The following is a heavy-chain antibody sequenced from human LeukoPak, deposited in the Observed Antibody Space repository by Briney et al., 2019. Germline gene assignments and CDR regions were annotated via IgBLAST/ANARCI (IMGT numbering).Heavy chain of an antibody. CDR1: GFTFSSYG. Sequence: PGGSLRLSCAASGFTFSSYGMHWVRQAPGKGPEWVAVIWYDGSNKYYADSVKGRFTISRDNSKNTLYLQMNSLRAEDTAVYYCARMVRGVIARNAYYYYYGMDVWGQGTTVTVSS. CDR2: IWYDGSNK. J-gene: IGHJ6*02. V-gene: IGHV3-33*01. D-gene: IGHD3-10*01. CDR3: ARMVRGVIARNAYYYYYGMDV.